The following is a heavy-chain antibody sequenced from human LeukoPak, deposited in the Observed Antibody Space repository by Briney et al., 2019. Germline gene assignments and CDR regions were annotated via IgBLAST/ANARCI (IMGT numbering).Heavy chain of an antibody. J-gene: IGHJ3*01. CDR2: INSDGSDT. CDR3: ARGWVPSDITLK. D-gene: IGHD3-22*01. V-gene: IGHV3-74*01. Sequence: GGSLRLSCAASGXTFSNYWMHWVRQAPGKGLVWVSRINSDGSDTNYADSVKGRFTISRDNARNTVYLQVNSLRVDDTAVYYCARGWVPSDITLKWGQGTMVTVSS. CDR1: GXTFSNYW.